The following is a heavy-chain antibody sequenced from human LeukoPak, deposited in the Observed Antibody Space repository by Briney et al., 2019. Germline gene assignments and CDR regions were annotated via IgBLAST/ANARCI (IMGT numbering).Heavy chain of an antibody. J-gene: IGHJ4*02. V-gene: IGHV7-4-1*02. CDR3: ARGPYGFYFDY. D-gene: IGHD3-3*01. CDR1: GYTFTSYA. CDR2: INTNTGNP. Sequence: ASVKVSCKASGYTFTSYAMNGVRQAPGQGLEWMGWINTNTGNPTYAQGFTGRFVLSLDTSVSTAYLQISSLKAEDTAVYYCARGPYGFYFDYWGQGTLVTVSS.